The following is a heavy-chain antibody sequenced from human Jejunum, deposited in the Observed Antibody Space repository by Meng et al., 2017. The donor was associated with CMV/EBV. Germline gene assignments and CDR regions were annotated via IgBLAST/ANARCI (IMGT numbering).Heavy chain of an antibody. Sequence: LMWKESGPGLVKPSELLSLTCSVSGESIYNSGYYWGWIRQPPGKGLEWIGTIYYSGRTYYNPSLKSRVTISVDTSKNQFSLKVTSVTTADTAIYYCARGVQWEPRGPWGQGTLVTVSS. D-gene: IGHD1-26*01. CDR2: IYYSGRT. CDR3: ARGVQWEPRGP. J-gene: IGHJ5*02. V-gene: IGHV4-39*07. CDR1: GESIYNSGYY.